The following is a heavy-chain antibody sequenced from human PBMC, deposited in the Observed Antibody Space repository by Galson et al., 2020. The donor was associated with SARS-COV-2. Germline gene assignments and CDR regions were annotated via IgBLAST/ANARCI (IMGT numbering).Heavy chain of an antibody. V-gene: IGHV1-46*01. CDR3: ARDPTLAAAGIVKYYDGMDV. CDR2: INPSGGST. D-gene: IGHD6-13*01. CDR1: GYTFTSYY. Sequence: ASVKVSCKASGYTFTSYYMHWVRQAPGQGLEWMGIINPSGGSTTYEQQFQGRVTMTRDTSTSTVYMELSSMGSEDTAVYYCARDPTLAAAGIVKYYDGMDVWGQGATVTVSS. J-gene: IGHJ6*02.